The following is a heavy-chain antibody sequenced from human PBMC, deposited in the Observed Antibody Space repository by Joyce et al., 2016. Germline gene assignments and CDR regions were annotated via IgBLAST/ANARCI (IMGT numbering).Heavy chain of an antibody. D-gene: IGHD3-3*01. CDR3: AKDRGGFGVVISSYLDY. V-gene: IGHV3-43*01. CDR2: MSWDGGST. CDR1: GFTFDDYT. J-gene: IGHJ4*02. Sequence: EVQLVESGGVVVQPGGSLRLSCAASGFTFDDYTMHGVRQGPGKGLDWVSLMSWDGGSTYYADSVKGRFTISRDNSKNSLYLQMNSLRTEDTALYYCAKDRGGFGVVISSYLDYWGQGTLVTVSS.